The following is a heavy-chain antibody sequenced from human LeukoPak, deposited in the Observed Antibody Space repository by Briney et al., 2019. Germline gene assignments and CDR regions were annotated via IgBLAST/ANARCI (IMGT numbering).Heavy chain of an antibody. CDR1: GYSFTSYW. CDR3: ARGEGGYSSGWYGLVIDY. J-gene: IGHJ4*02. D-gene: IGHD6-19*01. V-gene: IGHV5-51*01. Sequence: LGESLKISCKGSGYSFTSYWIGWVRQMPGKGLGWMGIIYPGDSDTRYSPSFQGPVTISPDKSLSTAYLPWCSLKASDTAMYYCARGEGGYSSGWYGLVIDYWGQGTLVTVSS. CDR2: IYPGDSDT.